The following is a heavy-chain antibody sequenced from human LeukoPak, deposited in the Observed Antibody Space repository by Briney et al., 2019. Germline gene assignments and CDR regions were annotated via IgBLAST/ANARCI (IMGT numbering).Heavy chain of an antibody. CDR2: IYSGGST. CDR1: GFTVSSNY. J-gene: IGHJ2*01. V-gene: IGHV3-53*01. CDR3: ARDLRAGGTWSYGVYFDL. D-gene: IGHD4-17*01. Sequence: PGGSLRLSCAASGFTVSSNYMSWVRQAPGKGLEWVSIIYSGGSTFYADSVKGRFTISRDNAKNSVYLLLNSLTPEDTAVYYCARDLRAGGTWSYGVYFDLWGRGTLVTVSS.